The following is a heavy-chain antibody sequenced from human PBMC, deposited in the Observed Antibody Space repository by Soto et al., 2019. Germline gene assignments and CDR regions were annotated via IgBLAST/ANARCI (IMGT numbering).Heavy chain of an antibody. V-gene: IGHV4-30-4*01. CDR1: GGSFSGYY. CDR3: AREGRGYYYDSSGYYFQYGMDV. CDR2: IYYSGST. J-gene: IGHJ6*02. Sequence: NPSETLSLTCAVYGGSFSGYYWSWIRQPPGKGLEWIGYIYYSGSTYYNPSLKSRVTITVDTSKNQFSLKLSSVTAADTAVYYCAREGRGYYYDSSGYYFQYGMDVWGQGTTVTVSS. D-gene: IGHD3-22*01.